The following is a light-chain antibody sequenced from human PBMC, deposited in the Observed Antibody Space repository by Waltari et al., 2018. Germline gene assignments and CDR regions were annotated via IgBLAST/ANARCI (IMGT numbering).Light chain of an antibody. Sequence: DIVMTQSPDSLAVSLGERAPINCKSSHAVLSTSDYMNYLAWYQQKPGQPPKLLIYWASTRESGVPARFSGSGSVTDFTLTISSLQAEDVAVYYCQQYYSTPWTFGQGTKVEIK. CDR3: QQYYSTPWT. CDR1: HAVLSTSDYMNY. V-gene: IGKV4-1*01. CDR2: WAS. J-gene: IGKJ1*01.